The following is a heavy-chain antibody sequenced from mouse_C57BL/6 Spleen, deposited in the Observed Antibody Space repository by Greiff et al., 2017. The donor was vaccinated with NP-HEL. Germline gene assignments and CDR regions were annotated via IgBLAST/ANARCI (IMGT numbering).Heavy chain of an antibody. J-gene: IGHJ1*03. V-gene: IGHV14-2*01. Sequence: VQLKESGAELVKPGASVKLSCTASGFNIKDYYMHWVKQRTEQGLEWIGRIDPEDGETKYAPKFQGKATMTADTSSNTAYLQLSSLTSEDTAVYYCARSDYYGSSYWYFDVWGTGTTVTVSS. CDR1: GFNIKDYY. CDR3: ARSDYYGSSYWYFDV. D-gene: IGHD1-1*01. CDR2: IDPEDGET.